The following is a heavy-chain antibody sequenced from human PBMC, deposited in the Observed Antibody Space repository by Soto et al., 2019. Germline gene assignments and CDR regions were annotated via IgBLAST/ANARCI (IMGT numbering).Heavy chain of an antibody. CDR3: ARERGDSHWIDP. CDR1: GGSVSSESYY. V-gene: IGHV4-61*01. CDR2: VENSGST. J-gene: IGHJ5*02. D-gene: IGHD2-21*01. Sequence: PSETLSLTCSVSGGSVSSESYYWSWIRQTPGKGLEWIGNVENSGSTKYNPSLKSRVIISVDTSKNQFSLKLSSVTGADTAVYYCARERGDSHWIDPWGQGTLVTVSS.